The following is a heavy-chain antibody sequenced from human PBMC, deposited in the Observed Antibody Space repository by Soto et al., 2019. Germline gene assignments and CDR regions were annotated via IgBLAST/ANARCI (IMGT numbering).Heavy chain of an antibody. CDR1: GFTFSSYG. Sequence: RRLSCAASGFTFSSYGMHWVRQAPGKGLEWVAVIWYDGSNKYYADSVKGRFTISRDNSKNTLYLQMNSLRAEDTAVYYCARELRFLEWSRPYHSMDVWGQGTTVTVSS. J-gene: IGHJ6*02. V-gene: IGHV3-33*01. CDR3: ARELRFLEWSRPYHSMDV. CDR2: IWYDGSNK. D-gene: IGHD3-3*01.